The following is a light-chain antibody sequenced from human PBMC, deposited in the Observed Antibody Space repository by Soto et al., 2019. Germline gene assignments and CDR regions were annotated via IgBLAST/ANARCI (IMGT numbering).Light chain of an antibody. V-gene: IGKV3-20*01. J-gene: IGKJ2*01. CDR1: QSISNSY. CDR2: GAS. Sequence: ENVLTQSPDLLSLSPGERVTLSCRASQSISNSYLAWYQQKPGQAPRVLIYGASNRATGTPYRFSGSGSGTDFTLTISRLQPEDFALYYCQQYGRSLPTFGRGTKLEIK. CDR3: QQYGRSLPT.